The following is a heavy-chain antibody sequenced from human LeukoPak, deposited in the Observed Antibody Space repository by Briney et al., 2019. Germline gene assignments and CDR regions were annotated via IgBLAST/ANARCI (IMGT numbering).Heavy chain of an antibody. CDR1: GFTFSSYG. CDR3: ARDEVVGDYGYFDY. Sequence: PGGSLRLSCAASGFTFSSYGMHWVRQAPGKGLEWVAVIWYDGSNKYYADSVKGRFTISRDNSKNTLYLQMNSLRAEDTAVYYCARDEVVGDYGYFDYWGQGTLVTVSS. J-gene: IGHJ4*02. D-gene: IGHD4-17*01. V-gene: IGHV3-33*01. CDR2: IWYDGSNK.